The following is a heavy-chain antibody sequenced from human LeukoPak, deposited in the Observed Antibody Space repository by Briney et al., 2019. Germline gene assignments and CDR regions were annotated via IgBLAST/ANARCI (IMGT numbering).Heavy chain of an antibody. V-gene: IGHV3-23*01. J-gene: IGHJ4*02. CDR3: AKTLRGGDWYFDY. CDR2: ISPGGSST. Sequence: GGSLRLSCAASGFTFSSYSMNWVRQAPGKGLEWVSTISPGGSSTYYTDSVKGRFTISRDNSKNTLYLQMNSLGAGDTAIYYCAKTLRGGDWYFDYWGQGTLDTVSS. CDR1: GFTFSSYS. D-gene: IGHD2-21*02.